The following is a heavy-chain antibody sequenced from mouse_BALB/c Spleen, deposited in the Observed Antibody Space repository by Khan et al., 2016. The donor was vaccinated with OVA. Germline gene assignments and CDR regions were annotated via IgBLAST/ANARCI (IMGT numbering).Heavy chain of an antibody. V-gene: IGHV1S81*02. CDR2: TNPTNGRT. D-gene: IGHD1-1*01. Sequence: QVQLQQPGAELVKAGASVKMSCKASGYTFTSYWMHWVKQRLGQGLEWFAETNPTNGRTYYNEKVKSKATLTVDKSSSPAYMLLSGPTFEDSAVYYCARIKKIVATYFDYWGQGTTLTVSS. CDR3: ARIKKIVATYFDY. CDR1: GYTFTSYW. J-gene: IGHJ2*01.